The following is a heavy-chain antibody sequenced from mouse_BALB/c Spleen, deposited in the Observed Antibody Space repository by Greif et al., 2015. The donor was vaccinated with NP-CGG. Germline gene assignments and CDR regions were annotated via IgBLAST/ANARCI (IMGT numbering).Heavy chain of an antibody. Sequence: QVQLKQSGAELAKPGASVKMSCKASGYTFTSYWMHWVKQRPGQGLEWIGYINPSTGYTEYNQKFKDKATLTADKSSSPAYMQLSSLTSEDSAVYYCARLRRNGIAMDYWGQGTSVTVSS. CDR3: ARLRRNGIAMDY. V-gene: IGHV1-7*01. CDR2: INPSTGYT. J-gene: IGHJ4*01. CDR1: GYTFTSYW.